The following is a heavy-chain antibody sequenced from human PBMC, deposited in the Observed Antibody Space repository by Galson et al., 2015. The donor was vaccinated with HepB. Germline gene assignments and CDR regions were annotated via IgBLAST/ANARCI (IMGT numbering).Heavy chain of an antibody. CDR1: GFTFSSYG. CDR3: AREVTGGSTGWKLKYYYYMDV. CDR2: IWYDGSNK. Sequence: SLRLSCAASGFTFSSYGMHWVRQAPGKGLEWVAVIWYDGSNKYYADSVKGRFTISRDNSKNTLYLQMNSLRAEDTAVYYCAREVTGGSTGWKLKYYYYMDVWGKGTTVTVSS. V-gene: IGHV3-33*01. D-gene: IGHD2-2*01. J-gene: IGHJ6*03.